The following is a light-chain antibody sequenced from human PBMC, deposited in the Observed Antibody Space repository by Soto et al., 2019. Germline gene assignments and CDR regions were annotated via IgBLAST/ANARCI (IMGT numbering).Light chain of an antibody. J-gene: IGKJ4*01. CDR3: QHFGTTVHT. CDR2: GAF. V-gene: IGKV3-20*01. CDR1: QSVGSTY. Sequence: EVVLTQSPGTLSLSPGERATLSCRASQSVGSTYLAWYQHKPGQAPRLLIYGAFNRATGIPDRFSGSGSGTDFTLTISRLEPEDFAVYFCQHFGTTVHTFGGGTKVDIK.